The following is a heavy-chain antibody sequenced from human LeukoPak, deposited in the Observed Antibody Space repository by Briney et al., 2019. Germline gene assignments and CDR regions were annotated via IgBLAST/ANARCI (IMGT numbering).Heavy chain of an antibody. Sequence: PSETLSLTCTVSGCSISSGGYYWSWIRQHPGKGLEWIGYIYYSGSTYYNPSLKSRVTISVDASKNQFSLKLSSVTAADTAVYYCARVRYYYDRSVHFDYWGQGTLVTVSS. CDR3: ARVRYYYDRSVHFDY. J-gene: IGHJ4*02. D-gene: IGHD3-22*01. CDR2: IYYSGST. CDR1: GCSISSGGYY. V-gene: IGHV4-31*03.